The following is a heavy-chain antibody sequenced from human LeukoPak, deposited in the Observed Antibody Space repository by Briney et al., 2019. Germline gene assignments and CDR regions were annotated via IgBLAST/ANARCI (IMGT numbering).Heavy chain of an antibody. CDR1: GFTFSSYA. J-gene: IGHJ4*02. D-gene: IGHD6-19*01. V-gene: IGHV3-23*01. CDR2: ISGSGGST. Sequence: PGGSLRLSCAASGFTFSSYAMSWVRQAPGKGLEWVSAISGSGGSTYYADSVKGRFTISRDNSKSTLYLQMNSLRAEDTAVYYCEGSSGWYRDFDYWGQGTLVTVSS. CDR3: EGSSGWYRDFDY.